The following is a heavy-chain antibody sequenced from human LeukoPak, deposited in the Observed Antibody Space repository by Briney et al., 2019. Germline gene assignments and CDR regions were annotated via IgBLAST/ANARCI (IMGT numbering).Heavy chain of an antibody. J-gene: IGHJ4*02. D-gene: IGHD6-13*01. V-gene: IGHV1-2*02. CDR3: ARGELDGSSWYFGSTRHPYYFDY. CDR2: INPNSGGT. CDR1: GYTFTGYY. Sequence: ASVKVSCKASGYTFTGYYMHWVRQAPGQGLEWMGWINPNSGGTNYAQKLQGRVTMTTDTSTSTAYMELRSLRSDDTAVYYCARGELDGSSWYFGSTRHPYYFDYWGQGTLVTVSS.